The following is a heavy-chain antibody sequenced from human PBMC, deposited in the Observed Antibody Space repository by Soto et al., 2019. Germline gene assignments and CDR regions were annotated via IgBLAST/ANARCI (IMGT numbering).Heavy chain of an antibody. CDR3: ARAGSGTMVRGVIPDY. D-gene: IGHD3-10*01. CDR2: IYYSGST. CDR1: GGSISSSDYY. J-gene: IGHJ4*02. Sequence: SETLSLTCTVSGGSISSSDYYWSWIRQPPGKGLEWIGYIYYSGSTYYNPSLKSRVTISVDTSKNQFSLKLSSVTAADTAVYYCARAGSGTMVRGVIPDYWGQGTLVTAPQ. V-gene: IGHV4-30-4*01.